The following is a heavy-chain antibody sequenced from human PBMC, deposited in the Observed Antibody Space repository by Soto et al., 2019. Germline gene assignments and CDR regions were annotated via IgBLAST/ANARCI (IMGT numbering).Heavy chain of an antibody. CDR1: GFTFSSYW. V-gene: IGHV3-7*03. CDR3: ARGGVYGGDHYYTAMDV. J-gene: IGHJ6*02. D-gene: IGHD3-3*01. CDR2: IKQDGSEK. Sequence: GGSLRLSCAASGFTFSSYWMSWVRQAPGKGLEWVANIKQDGSEKYYVDSVKGRFTISRDNAKNMVYLQMNDLRADDSAVYYCARGGVYGGDHYYTAMDVWGQGTTVTVSS.